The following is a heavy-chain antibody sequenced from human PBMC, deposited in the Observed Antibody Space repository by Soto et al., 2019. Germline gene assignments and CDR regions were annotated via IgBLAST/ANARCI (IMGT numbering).Heavy chain of an antibody. J-gene: IGHJ4*02. D-gene: IGHD3-10*01. CDR3: SRGFDGSADY. Sequence: QVQLVQSGAEVKKPGASVKVSCKASGYTFTSNAIHWMRQAPGQRLEWMGWINGGDANTQYSQNLQGRVPLSRDTSATTAYMALSSLRSEATAVYYCSRGFDGSADYWGQGTLVTVSS. CDR1: GYTFTSNA. V-gene: IGHV1-3*01. CDR2: INGGDANT.